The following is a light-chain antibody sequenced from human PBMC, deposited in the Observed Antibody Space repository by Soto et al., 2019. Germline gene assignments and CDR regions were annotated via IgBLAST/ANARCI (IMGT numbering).Light chain of an antibody. CDR3: QQVNNYPRT. CDR1: HGISRS. Sequence: DIQLTQSPSFLSASVGDRVTITCRASHGISRSLVWYQQQPGRAPKVLIYAASTLQSGVPSRFSGSGSGTESTLTISSLQPEDFATYYCQQVNNYPRTFGQGPRLHIK. J-gene: IGKJ5*01. CDR2: AAS. V-gene: IGKV1-9*01.